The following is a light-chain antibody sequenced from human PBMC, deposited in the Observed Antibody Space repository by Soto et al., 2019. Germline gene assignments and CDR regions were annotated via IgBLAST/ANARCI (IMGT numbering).Light chain of an antibody. Sequence: DIQMTQSPSTLSASVGDRVTITCRASQSISSWSAWYQQKPGKAPKLLIYDASSLESGVPSRFSGSGSGTEFTRTISSLQPDDFATYYCQQYNSYSPWTFGQGTKLEIK. CDR2: DAS. CDR1: QSISSW. J-gene: IGKJ2*01. V-gene: IGKV1-5*01. CDR3: QQYNSYSPWT.